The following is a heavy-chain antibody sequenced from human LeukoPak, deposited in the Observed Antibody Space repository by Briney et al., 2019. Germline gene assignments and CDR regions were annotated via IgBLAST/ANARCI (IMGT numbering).Heavy chain of an antibody. Sequence: SETLSLTCTVSGGSISSYYWSWIRQPRGKGLEWIGYIYYSGSTKYNPSLKSRVTISVDTSKNQFSLKLRSVTAADTAVYYCARGARAGYNLEPFDYWGQGTLVTVSS. D-gene: IGHD5-24*01. CDR2: IYYSGST. V-gene: IGHV4-59*08. J-gene: IGHJ4*02. CDR3: ARGARAGYNLEPFDY. CDR1: GGSISSYY.